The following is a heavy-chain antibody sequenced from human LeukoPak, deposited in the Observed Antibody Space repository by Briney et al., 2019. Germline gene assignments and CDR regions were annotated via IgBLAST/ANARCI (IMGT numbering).Heavy chain of an antibody. Sequence: PGGSLRLSCAASGFTFSSSAMSWVRQAPGKGLEWVAAISDTGRLSYCADSVNGRFTISRDNSKNTLYLQMNSLRVEDTAVYYCARDGFSSSWGLAYWGQGTLVTVSS. V-gene: IGHV3-23*01. CDR2: ISDTGRLS. D-gene: IGHD6-13*01. CDR3: ARDGFSSSWGLAY. J-gene: IGHJ4*02. CDR1: GFTFSSSA.